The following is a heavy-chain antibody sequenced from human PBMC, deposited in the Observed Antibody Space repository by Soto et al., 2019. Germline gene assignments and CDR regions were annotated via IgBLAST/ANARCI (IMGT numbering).Heavy chain of an antibody. D-gene: IGHD3-10*01. CDR3: AKSPYYGSGSYYPFDY. V-gene: IGHV3-23*01. CDR2: ISGSGGST. Sequence: GSLRLSCAASGFTFSSYAMSWVRQAPGKGLEWVSAISGSGGSTYYADSVKGRFTISRDNSKNTLYLQMNSLRAEDTAVYYCAKSPYYGSGSYYPFDYWGQGTLVTVSS. CDR1: GFTFSSYA. J-gene: IGHJ4*02.